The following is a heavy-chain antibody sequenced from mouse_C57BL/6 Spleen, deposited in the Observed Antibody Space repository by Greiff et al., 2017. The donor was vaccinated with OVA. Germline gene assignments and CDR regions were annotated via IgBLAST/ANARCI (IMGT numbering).Heavy chain of an antibody. Sequence: QVQLQQSGAELMKPGASVKLSCKATGYTFTGYWIEWVKQRPGHGLEWIGEILPGSGSTNYNEKFKGKATFTADPSSNTAYMQLSSLTTEDSAIYYCAGQIYYDYDVVVALDYWGQGTSVTVSS. CDR1: GYTFTGYW. CDR2: ILPGSGST. CDR3: AGQIYYDYDVVVALDY. D-gene: IGHD2-4*01. J-gene: IGHJ4*01. V-gene: IGHV1-9*01.